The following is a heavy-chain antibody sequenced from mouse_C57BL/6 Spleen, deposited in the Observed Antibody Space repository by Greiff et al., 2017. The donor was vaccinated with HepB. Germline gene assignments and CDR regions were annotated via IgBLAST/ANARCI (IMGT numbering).Heavy chain of an antibody. Sequence: VKVVESGPGLVAPSQSLSITCTVSGFSLTSYGVSWVRQPPEKGLEWLGVIWGDGSTNYHSALISRLSISKDNSKSQVFLKLNSLQTDDTATYYWAKGRGYYGSSHLYFDDWGTGTTVTVSS. CDR2: IWGDGST. D-gene: IGHD1-1*01. V-gene: IGHV2-3*01. J-gene: IGHJ1*03. CDR3: AKGRGYYGSSHLYFDD. CDR1: GFSLTSYG.